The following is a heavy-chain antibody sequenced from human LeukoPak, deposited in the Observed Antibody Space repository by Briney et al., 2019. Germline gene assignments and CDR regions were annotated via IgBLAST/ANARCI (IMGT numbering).Heavy chain of an antibody. V-gene: IGHV4-39*07. Sequence: SETLSLTCTVSGGSISSSSYYWGWIRQPPGKGLEWIGSIYYSGSTYYNPSLKSRVTISVDTSKNQFSLKLSSVTAADTAVYYCARCEQQLVFYYFDYWGQGTLVTVSS. CDR1: GGSISSSSYY. J-gene: IGHJ4*02. D-gene: IGHD6-13*01. CDR3: ARCEQQLVFYYFDY. CDR2: IYYSGST.